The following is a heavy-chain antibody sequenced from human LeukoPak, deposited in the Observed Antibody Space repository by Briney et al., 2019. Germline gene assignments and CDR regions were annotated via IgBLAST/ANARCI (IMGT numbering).Heavy chain of an antibody. Sequence: PGGSLRLSCAASGFTFSSYWMSWARQATGKGLEWVAIIKEDRNVKYYVDSVKGRFTISRDNAENSLYLQMNSLRAEDTAVYYCAAGRGDYWGQGTLVTVSS. V-gene: IGHV3-7*01. CDR1: GFTFSSYW. J-gene: IGHJ4*02. CDR2: IKEDRNVK. CDR3: AAGRGDY. D-gene: IGHD1-26*01.